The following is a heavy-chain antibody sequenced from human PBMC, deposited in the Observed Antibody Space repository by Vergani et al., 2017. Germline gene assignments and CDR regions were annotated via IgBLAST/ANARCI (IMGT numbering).Heavy chain of an antibody. J-gene: IGHJ4*02. CDR1: GYTFSNYY. V-gene: IGHV1-46*01. CDR2: INPSGGHT. Sequence: QVQVVQSGAEVKKSGASVKVSCKTSGYTFSNYYMHWVRQAPGQGLEWMGIINPSGGHTNYAQKFQGRVTITADKSTSTAYMELSSLRSEDTAVYYCARSMVTGGGWFTDYWGQGTLVTVSS. CDR3: ARSMVTGGGWFTDY. D-gene: IGHD5-18*01.